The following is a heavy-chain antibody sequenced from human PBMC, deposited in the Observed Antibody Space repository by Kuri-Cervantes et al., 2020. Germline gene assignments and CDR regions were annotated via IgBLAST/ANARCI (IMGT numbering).Heavy chain of an antibody. CDR3: AGYSSGCRYYYYGTDV. D-gene: IGHD6-19*01. V-gene: IGHV4-61*08. J-gene: IGHJ6*02. CDR1: GGSISSGGYY. Sequence: GSLRLSCTVSGGSISSGGYYWSWIRQHPGKGLEWIGYIYYSGSTNYNPSLKSRVTISVDTSKNQFSLKLSSVTAADTAVYYCAGYSSGCRYYYYGTDVRGQGPTVTVSS. CDR2: IYYSGST.